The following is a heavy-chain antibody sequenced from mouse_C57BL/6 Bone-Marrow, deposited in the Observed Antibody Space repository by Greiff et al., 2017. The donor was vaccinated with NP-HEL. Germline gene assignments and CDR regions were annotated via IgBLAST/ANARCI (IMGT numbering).Heavy chain of an antibody. V-gene: IGHV2-2*01. D-gene: IGHD1-1*01. CDR3: ASLITTAFDY. Sequence: QVQLQQSGPGLVQPSQSLSITCTVSGFSLTSYGVHWVRQSPGKGLEWLGVIWSGGSTDYNAAFISRLSISTDNSKCQVFFKMNSLQADDTAIYYCASLITTAFDYWGQGTTLTVSS. CDR2: IWSGGST. J-gene: IGHJ2*01. CDR1: GFSLTSYG.